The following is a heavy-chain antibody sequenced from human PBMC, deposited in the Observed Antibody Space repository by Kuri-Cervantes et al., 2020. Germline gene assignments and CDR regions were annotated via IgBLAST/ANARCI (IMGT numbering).Heavy chain of an antibody. D-gene: IGHD1-26*01. CDR2: ISGSGGST. J-gene: IGHJ6*03. CDR3: ARIWSTVGYYYYYMDV. V-gene: IGHV3-23*01. CDR1: GFTFSSYA. Sequence: GGSLRLSCAASGFTFSSYAMSWVRQAPGKGLEWVSAISGSGGSTYYADSVKGRFTISRDNSKNSLYLQMNSLRAEDTAVYYCARIWSTVGYYYYYMDVWGKGTTVTVS.